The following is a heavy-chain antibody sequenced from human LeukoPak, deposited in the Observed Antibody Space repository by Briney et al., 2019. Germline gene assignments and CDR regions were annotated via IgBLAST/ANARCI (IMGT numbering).Heavy chain of an antibody. J-gene: IGHJ5*02. CDR1: GGTFSSCA. CDR3: ARDRAPVLRFLEWPYNWFDP. Sequence: VPSVKVSCKASGGTFSSCAISWVRQAPGQGLEWMGGIIPIFGTANYAQKFQGRVTITADESTSTAYMELSRLRSEDTAVYYCARDRAPVLRFLEWPYNWFDPWGQGTLVTVSS. D-gene: IGHD3-3*01. CDR2: IIPIFGTA. V-gene: IGHV1-69*13.